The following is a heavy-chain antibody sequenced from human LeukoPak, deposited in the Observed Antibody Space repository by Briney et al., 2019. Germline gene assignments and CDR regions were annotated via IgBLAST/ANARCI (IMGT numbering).Heavy chain of an antibody. V-gene: IGHV3-7*03. CDR3: ARKWLSNAFDI. J-gene: IGHJ3*02. CDR2: IKQDGSEK. D-gene: IGHD5-12*01. CDR1: GFTFSSYV. Sequence: GGSLRLSCAVSGFTFSSYVMTWVRQVPGKGLEWVANIKQDGSEKYYVDSVKGRFTISRDNAKNSLYLQMNSLRAEDTALYYCARKWLSNAFDIWGQGTMVTVSS.